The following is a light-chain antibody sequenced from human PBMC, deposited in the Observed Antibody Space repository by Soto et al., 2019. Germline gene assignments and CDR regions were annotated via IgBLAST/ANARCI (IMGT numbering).Light chain of an antibody. CDR2: DTT. Sequence: QAVVTQEPSLTVSPGGTVTLTCGSSTGAVTNGHYPYWFQQKPGQAPRTLIYDTTNRHSWTPARFSGSLLGGKAALTLSGAQPEDEAEYYCLLSYTRPYVFGTGTKLTVL. V-gene: IGLV7-46*01. CDR1: TGAVTNGHY. CDR3: LLSYTRPYV. J-gene: IGLJ1*01.